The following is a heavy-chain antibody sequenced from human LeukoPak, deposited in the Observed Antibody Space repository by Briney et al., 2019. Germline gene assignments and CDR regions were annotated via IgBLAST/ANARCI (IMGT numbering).Heavy chain of an antibody. CDR1: GYTLTELS. V-gene: IGHV1-24*01. CDR2: FDPEDGET. D-gene: IGHD3-9*01. Sequence: ASVKVSCTVSGYTLTELSMHWVRQAPGKGLEWMGGFDPEDGETIYAQKFQGRVTMTEDTPTDTAYMELSSLRSEDTAVYYCATNRGYILTGYSTFDYWGQGTLVTVSS. CDR3: ATNRGYILTGYSTFDY. J-gene: IGHJ4*02.